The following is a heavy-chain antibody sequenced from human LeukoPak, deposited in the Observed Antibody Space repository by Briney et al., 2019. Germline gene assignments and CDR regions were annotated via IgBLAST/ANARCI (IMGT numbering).Heavy chain of an antibody. D-gene: IGHD3-22*01. CDR1: GYTFTSYA. CDR2: INTNTGNP. V-gene: IGHV7-4-1*02. CDR3: ARGISGLPQISNWFDP. J-gene: IGHJ5*02. Sequence: GASVKVSCKASGYTFTSYAMNWVRQAPGQGLEWMGWINTNTGNPTYAQGFTGRFVFSLDTSVSTAYLQISSLKAEDTAVYYCARGISGLPQISNWFDPWGQGTLVTVSS.